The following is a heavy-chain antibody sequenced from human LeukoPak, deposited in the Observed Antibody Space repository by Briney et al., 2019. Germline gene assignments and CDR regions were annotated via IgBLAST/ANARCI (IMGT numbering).Heavy chain of an antibody. CDR1: GGSISSYY. CDR2: IYITGRT. D-gene: IGHD3-22*01. V-gene: IGHV4-59*13. CDR3: ARLLDNDISGDPNTFDV. J-gene: IGHJ3*01. Sequence: SETLSLTCTVSGGSISSYYWTWIRQPPGKGLEWIGDIYITGRTKYNPSLQSRVTISIDTSKSQFSLKLTSVTSADTAVYSCARLLDNDISGDPNTFDVWGQGTTV.